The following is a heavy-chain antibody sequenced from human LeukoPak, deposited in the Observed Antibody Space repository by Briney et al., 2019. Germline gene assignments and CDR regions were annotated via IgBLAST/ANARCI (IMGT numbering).Heavy chain of an antibody. J-gene: IGHJ6*02. D-gene: IGHD6-13*01. Sequence: SVKVSCKASGGTFSSYAISWVRQAPGQGLEWMGRIIPILGIANYAQKFQGRVTITADKSTSTAYMELSSLRSEDTAVYYCAREDGIAAAGGRGMDVWGQGTTVTVSS. V-gene: IGHV1-69*04. CDR1: GGTFSSYA. CDR3: AREDGIAAAGGRGMDV. CDR2: IIPILGIA.